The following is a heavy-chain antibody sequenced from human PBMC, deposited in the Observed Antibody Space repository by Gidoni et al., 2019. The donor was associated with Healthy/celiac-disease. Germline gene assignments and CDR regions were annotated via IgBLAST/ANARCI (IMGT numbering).Heavy chain of an antibody. Sequence: EVQLVESGGGLVQPGGSLRLSCAASGFTFSSYSMNWVRQAPGKGLEWVSYISSSSSTIYYADSVKGRFTISRDNAKNSLYLQMNSLRAEDTAVYYCARDRYSSGWHNLRFDYWGQGTLVNVSS. J-gene: IGHJ4*02. CDR3: ARDRYSSGWHNLRFDY. CDR2: ISSSSSTI. D-gene: IGHD6-19*01. V-gene: IGHV3-48*01. CDR1: GFTFSSYS.